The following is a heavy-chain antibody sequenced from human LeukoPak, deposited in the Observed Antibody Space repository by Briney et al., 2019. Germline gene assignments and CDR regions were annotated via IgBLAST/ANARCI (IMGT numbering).Heavy chain of an antibody. CDR1: GDSISSYY. CDR2: IYYDGST. Sequence: PSETLSLTCTVSGDSISSYYWSWIRQPPGKGLEWIGYIYYDGSTNYNPSLKSRVTISVDTSKNQFSLKLSSVTAADTAVYYCASLDSVGATLDYWGQGTLVTVSS. V-gene: IGHV4-59*01. CDR3: ASLDSVGATLDY. J-gene: IGHJ4*02. D-gene: IGHD1-26*01.